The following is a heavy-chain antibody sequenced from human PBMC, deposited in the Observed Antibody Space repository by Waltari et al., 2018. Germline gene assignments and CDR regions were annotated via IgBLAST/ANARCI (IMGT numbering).Heavy chain of an antibody. Sequence: QLQLQESGPGPVKPSETLSLTCRVSGGSIHTPHPYRSWLRQPPGQGLEWIGTISYAGTTYTNPSLRSRLTMSRDTSKNQLSLTLGSTTAADTAVYYCATYIGASVGTAAFDVWGQGTMVTVSS. J-gene: IGHJ3*01. D-gene: IGHD5-12*01. CDR3: ATYIGASVGTAAFDV. CDR2: ISYAGTT. CDR1: GGSIHTPHPY. V-gene: IGHV4-39*01.